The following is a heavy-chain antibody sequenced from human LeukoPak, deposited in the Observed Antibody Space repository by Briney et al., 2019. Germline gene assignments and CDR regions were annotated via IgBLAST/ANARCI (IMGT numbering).Heavy chain of an antibody. CDR3: ATGYGGVQTRLEKKNWFDP. CDR1: GGTFSSYA. D-gene: IGHD1-1*01. J-gene: IGHJ5*02. CDR2: FDPEDGET. V-gene: IGHV1-24*01. Sequence: ASVKVSCKASGGTFSSYAISWVRQAPGKGLEWMGGFDPEDGETIYAQKFQGRVTMTEDTSTDTAYMELSSLRSEDTAVYYCATGYGGVQTRLEKKNWFDPWGQGTLVTVSS.